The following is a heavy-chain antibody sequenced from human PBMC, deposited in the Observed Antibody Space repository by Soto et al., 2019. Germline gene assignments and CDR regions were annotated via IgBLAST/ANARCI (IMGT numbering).Heavy chain of an antibody. CDR1: GFTFSDYA. J-gene: IGHJ4*02. CDR2: VSHDGRNT. CDR3: AKGGRQWLVTSGFNY. Sequence: VQLVESGGGVVQPGRSLRLSCAASGFTFSDYAMHWVRQAPGKGLEWVAVVSHDGRNTHYADSVKGRFTISRDSSKNAGALEMTRRGAEETAVYYGAKGGRQWLVTSGFNYWGQGALVTVSS. V-gene: IGHV3-30*18. D-gene: IGHD6-19*01.